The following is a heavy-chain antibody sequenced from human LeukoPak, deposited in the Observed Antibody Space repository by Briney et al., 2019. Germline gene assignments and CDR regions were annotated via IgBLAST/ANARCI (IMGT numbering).Heavy chain of an antibody. V-gene: IGHV3-66*02. J-gene: IGHJ6*03. CDR3: AKGHLDYYYYYYMDV. Sequence: GGSLRLSCAASGFTVSSNYMSWVRQAPGKGLEWVSVIYNDGSTYYTDSVKGRFTISRDNSKNTLYLQMNSLRAEDTAVYYCAKGHLDYYYYYYMDVWGKGTTVTVSS. CDR2: IYNDGST. CDR1: GFTVSSNY.